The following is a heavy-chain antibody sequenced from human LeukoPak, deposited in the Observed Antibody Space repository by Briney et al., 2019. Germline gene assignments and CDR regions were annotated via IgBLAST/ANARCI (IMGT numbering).Heavy chain of an antibody. CDR2: ISGSGGST. D-gene: IGHD3-3*01. V-gene: IGHV3-23*01. CDR3: AKDLLRAYDFWSGYSS. CDR1: GFTFSSYA. Sequence: GGSLRLSCAASGFTFSSYAMSWVRQAPGKGLEWVSDISGSGGSTYYADSVKGRFTISRDNSKNTLYLQMNSLRAEDTAVYYCAKDLLRAYDFWSGYSSWGQGTLVTVSS. J-gene: IGHJ5*02.